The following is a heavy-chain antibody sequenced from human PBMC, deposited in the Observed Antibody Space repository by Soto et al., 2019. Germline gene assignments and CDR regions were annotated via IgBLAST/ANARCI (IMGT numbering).Heavy chain of an antibody. D-gene: IGHD3-22*01. CDR3: ARDPPSKGYYDSSGYYYGMDV. Sequence: QVQLVQSGAEVKKPGSSVKVSCKASGGTFSSYAISWVRQAPGQGLEWMGGIIPIFGTANYAQKFQGRVTITADKSTSTAYMELSSLRSEDTAVYYCARDPPSKGYYDSSGYYYGMDVWGQGTTVTVSS. CDR2: IIPIFGTA. J-gene: IGHJ6*02. V-gene: IGHV1-69*06. CDR1: GGTFSSYA.